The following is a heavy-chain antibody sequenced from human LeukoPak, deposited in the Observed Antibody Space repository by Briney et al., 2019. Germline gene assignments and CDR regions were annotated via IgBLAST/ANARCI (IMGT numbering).Heavy chain of an antibody. CDR1: GGSISSSNW. J-gene: IGHJ4*02. D-gene: IGHD6-13*01. V-gene: IGHV4-4*02. CDR2: IYHSGTT. Sequence: SETLSLTCAVSGGSISSSNWWSWVRQPPGKGLEWIGEIYHSGTTNYNPSLKSRVTISVDKSKNQYSLKLSSVTAADTAVYSCTRWSVGSSSFDYWGQGTLVTVSS. CDR3: TRWSVGSSSFDY.